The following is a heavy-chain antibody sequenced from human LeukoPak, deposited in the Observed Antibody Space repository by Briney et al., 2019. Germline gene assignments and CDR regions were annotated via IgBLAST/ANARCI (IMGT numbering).Heavy chain of an antibody. D-gene: IGHD3-16*01. CDR2: MNPNSGNT. CDR3: ARLGFFDRPTFYDYVWGRLSPYYYYYYMDV. J-gene: IGHJ6*03. V-gene: IGHV1-8*01. CDR1: GYTFTSYD. Sequence: GASVKASCKASGYTFTSYDINWVRQATGQGLEWMGWMNPNSGNTGYAQKFQGRVTMTRNTSISTAYMELSSLRSEDTAVYYCARLGFFDRPTFYDYVWGRLSPYYYYYYMDVWGKGTTVTISS.